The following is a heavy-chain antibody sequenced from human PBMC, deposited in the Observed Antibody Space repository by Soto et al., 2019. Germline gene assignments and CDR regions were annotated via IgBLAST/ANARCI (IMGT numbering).Heavy chain of an antibody. V-gene: IGHV1-2*04. Sequence: QVQLVQSGAEVKKPGASVKVSCKASGYTFAGYYMHWVRQAPGQGLEWMGWINPNSGGTNYAQKFQGWVTMTRDTSISTAYMELSRLRSDDTAVYYCARELRITMVRGVMNWFDPWGQGTLVTVSS. CDR3: ARELRITMVRGVMNWFDP. J-gene: IGHJ5*02. CDR1: GYTFAGYY. D-gene: IGHD3-10*01. CDR2: INPNSGGT.